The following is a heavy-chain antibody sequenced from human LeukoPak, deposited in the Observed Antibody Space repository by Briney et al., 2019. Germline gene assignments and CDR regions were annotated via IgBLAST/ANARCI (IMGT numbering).Heavy chain of an antibody. CDR2: ISGSGGST. CDR3: TTYYYYFDY. Sequence: GGSLRLSCAASGFTFSSYAMSWVRQAPGKGLEWVSAISGSGGSTYYADSVKGRFTISRDNSKNTLYLQMNSLKTEDTAVYYCTTYYYYFDYWGQGTLVTVSS. V-gene: IGHV3-23*01. CDR1: GFTFSSYA. D-gene: IGHD3-10*01. J-gene: IGHJ4*02.